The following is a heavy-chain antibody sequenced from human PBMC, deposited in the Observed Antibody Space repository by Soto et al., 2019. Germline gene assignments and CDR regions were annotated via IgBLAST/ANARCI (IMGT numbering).Heavy chain of an antibody. D-gene: IGHD6-13*01. Sequence: EVQLVESGGGLVKPGGSLRLSCAASGCTFRSFTMNWVGQAPGKGLEWVSTISSNSAYRYYTDALRGRLTISRDNAMNSLHRQMNSRRAEDTAVYDCTRDAARYSSARGLFRPLGPGTLGTVSS. CDR1: GCTFRSFT. J-gene: IGHJ5*02. CDR3: TRDAARYSSARGLFRP. CDR2: ISSNSAYR. V-gene: IGHV3-21*02.